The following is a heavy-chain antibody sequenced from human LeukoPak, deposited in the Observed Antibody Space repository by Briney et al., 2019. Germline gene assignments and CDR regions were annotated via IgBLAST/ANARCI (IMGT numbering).Heavy chain of an antibody. CDR1: GYTFTTDG. Sequence: GASVKVSSTASGYTFTTDGISWVRQAPGQGGEWMGWISAYNGNTNYTQKRQGRVTITTDTSTSTAYMELRSLRSDDTAVYYCARLLIVGATDFDYWGQGTLVSVSS. CDR3: ARLLIVGATDFDY. D-gene: IGHD1-26*01. CDR2: ISAYNGNT. V-gene: IGHV1-18*01. J-gene: IGHJ4*02.